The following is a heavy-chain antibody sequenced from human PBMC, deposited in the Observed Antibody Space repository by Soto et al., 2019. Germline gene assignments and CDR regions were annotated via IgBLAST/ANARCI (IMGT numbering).Heavy chain of an antibody. D-gene: IGHD4-4*01. J-gene: IGHJ5*02. CDR1: GYTFTNYG. V-gene: IGHV1-18*04. CDR3: ARKSLSNFNWFDP. CDR2: INVDYGNT. Sequence: VKVSCKASGYTFTNYGITWVRQAPGQGLDWMGWINVDYGNTNYEQKFQGRVTLTTDTSTNTAYLELRSLSFDDTAVYYCARKSLSNFNWFDPWGQGTLVTVSS.